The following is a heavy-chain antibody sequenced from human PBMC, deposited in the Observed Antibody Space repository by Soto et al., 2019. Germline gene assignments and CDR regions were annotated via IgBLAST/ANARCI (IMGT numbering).Heavy chain of an antibody. CDR3: ARSYYDFWSGYYKLIRWDAFDI. Sequence: GKSLKISCKGSGYSFTSYWIGWVRQMPGKGLEWMGIIYPGDSDTRYSPSFQGQVTISADKSISTAYLQWSSLKASDTAMYYCARSYYDFWSGYYKLIRWDAFDIWGQGTMVTVSS. V-gene: IGHV5-51*01. CDR2: IYPGDSDT. CDR1: GYSFTSYW. D-gene: IGHD3-3*01. J-gene: IGHJ3*02.